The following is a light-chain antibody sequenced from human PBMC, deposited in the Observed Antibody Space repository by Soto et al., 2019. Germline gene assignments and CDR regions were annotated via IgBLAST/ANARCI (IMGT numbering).Light chain of an antibody. CDR3: HHYKNCSSWT. CDR1: RNTLTC. CDR2: DDS. Sequence: IQLAPSPSSLSASVGARVTITCRAARNTLTCLAWYQQQHRTAPTLLIYDDSDSESGAASTFSGSGSGTELTFTISSLQPEDDATSFCHHYKNCSSWTFGQGTKVDIK. J-gene: IGKJ1*01. V-gene: IGKV1-5*01.